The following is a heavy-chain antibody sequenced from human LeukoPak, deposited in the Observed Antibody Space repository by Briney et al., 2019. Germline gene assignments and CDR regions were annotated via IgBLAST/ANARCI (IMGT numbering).Heavy chain of an antibody. CDR1: GASITNYF. V-gene: IGHV4-4*09. CDR3: ARLRPRTDYDFSSGYYAFDY. J-gene: IGHJ4*02. D-gene: IGHD3-3*01. Sequence: SETLSLTCTVSGASITNYFWGWIRQPPGKVLQWIGYVYSGAYYYNPSLVSRLTVSVDTAKNQFSLGLRSVTAADTAVYYCARLRPRTDYDFSSGYYAFDYWGQGTLVTVSS. CDR2: VYSGAY.